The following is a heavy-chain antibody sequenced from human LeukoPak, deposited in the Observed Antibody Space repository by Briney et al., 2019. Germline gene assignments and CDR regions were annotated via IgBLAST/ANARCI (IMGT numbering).Heavy chain of an antibody. CDR1: GFTFSGYW. CDR3: ARDWVRSSRTD. Sequence: PGGSLRLSCAASGFTFSGYWMSWVRQAPGKGLEWVANIKQDGSEKYYVDSVKGRFTISRDNAKNSLYLQMNSLRAEDTAVYYCARDWVRSSRTDWGQGTLVTVSS. V-gene: IGHV3-7*01. CDR2: IKQDGSEK. J-gene: IGHJ4*02. D-gene: IGHD6-13*01.